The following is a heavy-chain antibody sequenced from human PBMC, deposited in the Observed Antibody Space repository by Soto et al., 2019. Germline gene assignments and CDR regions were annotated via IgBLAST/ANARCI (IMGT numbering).Heavy chain of an antibody. CDR2: IVPMLGTP. Sequence: QVQLVQSGAEVKEPGSSVRVSCKASGGTFDNFIMNWVRQTPGQGLEWMGGIVPMLGTPTYAEKFKGRVTISATGSTSTMYMEVTSLSSEDTAIYYCARNGTYSSSLSQYSGMDVWGQRTTVTVSS. J-gene: IGHJ6*02. V-gene: IGHV1-69*01. CDR3: ARNGTYSSSLSQYSGMDV. CDR1: GGTFDNFI. D-gene: IGHD1-26*01.